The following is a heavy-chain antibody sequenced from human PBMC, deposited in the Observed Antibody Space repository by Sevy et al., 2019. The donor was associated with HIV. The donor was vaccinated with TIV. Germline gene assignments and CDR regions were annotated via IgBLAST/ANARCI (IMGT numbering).Heavy chain of an antibody. D-gene: IGHD6-19*01. J-gene: IGHJ4*02. V-gene: IGHV3-53*01. CDR2: IYSGKST. CDR3: ARVRAHTGWFDY. Sequence: GGSLRLSCEASGFSVSSNYMAWVRQAPGKGLEWVSVIYSGKSTDYRDSVNGRFTISRDSSKNTLYLQMDSLRAEDTAGDHCARVRAHTGWFDYWGQGSLVTVSS. CDR1: GFSVSSNY.